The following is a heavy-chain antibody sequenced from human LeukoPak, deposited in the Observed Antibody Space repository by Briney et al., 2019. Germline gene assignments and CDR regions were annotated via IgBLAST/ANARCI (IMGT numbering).Heavy chain of an antibody. CDR1: GFIFSSYD. V-gene: IGHV3-23*01. J-gene: IGHJ3*01. CDR3: ARGESFAFDV. CDR2: ISRAGDRT. Sequence: GGSLRLSCVGSGFIFSSYDMGWVRQAPGKGLEWVSSISRAGDRTYYEDSVKGRFTISRDNSRNTMYLQMNSRRAEDTAVYYCARGESFAFDVWGQGTMVTVSS.